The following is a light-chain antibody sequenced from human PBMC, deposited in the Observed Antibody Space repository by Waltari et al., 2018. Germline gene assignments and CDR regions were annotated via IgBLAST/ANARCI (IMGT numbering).Light chain of an antibody. CDR3: QQSYNTPFT. Sequence: DIQMTQSTSSLPASVGDRVIISCRASQGIDTFLMWYQQKPGKAPKLLIYAASVLQPGVPSRFRGSGSGTDFTLTMSRLQPEDFATYYCQQSYNTPFTFGQGTKLEIK. V-gene: IGKV1-39*01. CDR1: QGIDTF. CDR2: AAS. J-gene: IGKJ2*01.